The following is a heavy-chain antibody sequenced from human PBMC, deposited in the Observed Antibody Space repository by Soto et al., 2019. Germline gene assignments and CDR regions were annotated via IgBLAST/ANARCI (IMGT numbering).Heavy chain of an antibody. D-gene: IGHD3-16*02. V-gene: IGHV4-59*08. CDR1: GGSISTYY. Sequence: VQLQESGPGLVKPSETLSLTCTVSGGSISTYYWSWIRQPPGKGLEWIGYIYHSGSTHYNPPLNNPLPIAVDPSKRPSSLKLSSVTAADTAVYYCASQGKQVCGSYRYSSLYFWGQGTLVTVSS. J-gene: IGHJ4*02. CDR3: ASQGKQVCGSYRYSSLYF. CDR2: IYHSGST.